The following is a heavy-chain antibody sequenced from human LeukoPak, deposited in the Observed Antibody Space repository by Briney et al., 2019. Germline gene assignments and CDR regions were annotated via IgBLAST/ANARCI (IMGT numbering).Heavy chain of an antibody. CDR1: GFSFSGYE. D-gene: IGHD2-15*01. CDR3: ASKGGFDD. Sequence: PGGSLRLSCAASGFSFSGYEMNWVRQAPGKGLEWVSYISSSGSAIFYADSVKGRFTISRDNAKNSLFLQMNSLRAEDTAFYYCASKGGFDDWGQGTLVTVSS. V-gene: IGHV3-48*03. J-gene: IGHJ4*02. CDR2: ISSSGSAI.